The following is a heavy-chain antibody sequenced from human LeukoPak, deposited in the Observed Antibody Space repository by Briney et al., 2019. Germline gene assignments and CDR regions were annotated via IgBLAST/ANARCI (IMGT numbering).Heavy chain of an antibody. D-gene: IGHD6-13*01. J-gene: IGHJ4*02. CDR3: ARLCIAAAGSYYFDY. V-gene: IGHV4-39*07. CDR1: GGSISSSSYY. CDR2: IYYSGST. Sequence: SETLSLTCTVSGGSISSSSYYWGWIRQPPGKGLEWIGSIYYSGSTYYNPSLKSRVTISVDTSKNQFSLKLSSVTAADTAVYYCARLCIAAAGSYYFDYWGQGTLVTVSS.